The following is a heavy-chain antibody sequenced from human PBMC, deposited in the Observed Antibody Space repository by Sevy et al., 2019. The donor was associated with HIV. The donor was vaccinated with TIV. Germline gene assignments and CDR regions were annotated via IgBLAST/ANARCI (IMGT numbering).Heavy chain of an antibody. D-gene: IGHD4-17*01. CDR3: ARDFRYDDDGVSNLDL. CDR1: GFNFNAYA. V-gene: IGHV3-30-3*01. J-gene: IGHJ5*02. Sequence: GGSLRLSCAASGFNFNAYAMHWVRQAPGEGLEWVAVISYDGINTYYAESVRGRFFISRDNSKNTLDLQMHSLTPEDRAVYFCARDFRYDDDGVSNLDLWGQGTLVTVSS. CDR2: ISYDGINT.